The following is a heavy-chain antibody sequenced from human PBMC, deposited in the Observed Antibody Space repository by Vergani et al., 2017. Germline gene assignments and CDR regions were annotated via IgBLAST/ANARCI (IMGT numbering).Heavy chain of an antibody. CDR3: ATKRCGTPGCQIGYFRE. V-gene: IGHV3-30*03. D-gene: IGHD1-1*01. Sequence: QVHLVESGAGVVQPGRSLRLSCVVSGFTSSYYGMHWVRQAPGQGLEWVAVISYDGTQKYYADSVKGRFTISRDNSKSTLYLQMNSLRTEDTVVYYCATKRCGTPGCQIGYFREWGQGILGTVSS. CDR2: ISYDGTQK. CDR1: GFTSSYYG. J-gene: IGHJ1*01.